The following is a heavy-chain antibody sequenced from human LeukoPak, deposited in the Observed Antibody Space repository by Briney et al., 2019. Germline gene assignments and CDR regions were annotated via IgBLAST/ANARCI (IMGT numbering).Heavy chain of an antibody. CDR1: GYSFTTYW. CDR2: TYPDDSDS. J-gene: IGHJ5*02. Sequence: GESLKISCETSGYSFTTYWIGWVRQMPGTGLEWVGATYPDDSDSRYSPSFQGQVVISADRSIRTAYLQWNSLKTSDTAMYYSVRQRGSSGTINHFDPWGQGTLVTVSS. D-gene: IGHD3-10*01. V-gene: IGHV5-51*01. CDR3: VRQRGSSGTINHFDP.